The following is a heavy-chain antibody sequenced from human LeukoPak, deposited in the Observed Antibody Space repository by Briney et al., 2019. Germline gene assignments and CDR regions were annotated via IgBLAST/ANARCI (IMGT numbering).Heavy chain of an antibody. CDR3: ARDRYSSGHTFDY. D-gene: IGHD6-19*01. V-gene: IGHV3-21*01. CDR2: ISSSSSYI. J-gene: IGHJ4*02. Sequence: GGSLRLSCAASGFTFSSYSMNWVRQAPGKGLEWVSSISSSSSYIYYADSVKGRFTISRDNAKNSLYLQMNSLRAEDTAVYYCARDRYSSGHTFDYWGQGTLVTVSS. CDR1: GFTFSSYS.